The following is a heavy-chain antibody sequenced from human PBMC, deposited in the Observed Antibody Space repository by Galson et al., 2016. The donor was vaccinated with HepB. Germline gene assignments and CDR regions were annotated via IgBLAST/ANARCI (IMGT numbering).Heavy chain of an antibody. Sequence: SVKVFCKASGYIFSSYGFSGVRQAPEQGLEWMGWISANPGKTVYAKKFQARVTRNIDTSTTTAHLDLRSLRSDDTAVYYCARDLAWGTGTTHTGFDSWMGVWGQGTTVTISS. CDR2: ISANPGKT. CDR3: ARDLAWGTGTTHTGFDSWMGV. D-gene: IGHD1/OR15-1a*01. V-gene: IGHV1-18*01. CDR1: GYIFSSYG. J-gene: IGHJ6*02.